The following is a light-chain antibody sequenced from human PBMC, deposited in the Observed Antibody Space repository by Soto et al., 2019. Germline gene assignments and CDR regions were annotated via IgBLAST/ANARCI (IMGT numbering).Light chain of an antibody. CDR2: GAS. J-gene: IGKJ4*01. V-gene: IGKV3D-15*01. Sequence: EIVLTQSPGTLSLSPGERATLSCRARQSVSGNVAWYQQKLGQAPRLLIYGASTRAAGIPARFSGSGSGTEYTLTISSLQSEDFAVYYCQQYDKWPPLTFGGGTKV. CDR3: QQYDKWPPLT. CDR1: QSVSGN.